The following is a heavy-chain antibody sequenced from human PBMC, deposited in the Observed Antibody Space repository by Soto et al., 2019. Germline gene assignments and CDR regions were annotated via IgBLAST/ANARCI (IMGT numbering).Heavy chain of an antibody. D-gene: IGHD3-3*01. J-gene: IGHJ4*02. V-gene: IGHV3-15*07. CDR3: TTDTVATICGVVTARGWGYVDY. Sequence: PGGSLRLSCAASGFTFSNAWMNWVRQAPGKGLEWVGRIKSKTDGGTTDYAAPVKGRFTISRDDSKNTLYLQMNSLKTEDTAVYYCTTDTVATICGVVTARGWGYVDYWGQGT. CDR2: IKSKTDGGTT. CDR1: GFTFSNAW.